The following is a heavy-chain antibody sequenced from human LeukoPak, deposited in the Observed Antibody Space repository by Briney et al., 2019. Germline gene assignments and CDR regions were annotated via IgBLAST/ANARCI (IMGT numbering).Heavy chain of an antibody. CDR1: GGSFSGYY. D-gene: IGHD3-16*02. CDR2: INHSGST. CDR3: ARGERVLTTWGSYRYSWFDP. J-gene: IGHJ5*02. V-gene: IGHV4-34*01. Sequence: SETLSLTCAVYGGSFSGYYWSWIRQPPGKGLEWIGEINHSGSTNYNPSLKSRVTISVGTSKNQFSLKLSSVTAADTAVYYCARGERVLTTWGSYRYSWFDPWGQGTLVTVSS.